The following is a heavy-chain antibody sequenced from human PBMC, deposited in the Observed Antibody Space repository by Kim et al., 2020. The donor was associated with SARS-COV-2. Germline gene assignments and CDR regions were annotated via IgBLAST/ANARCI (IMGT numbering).Heavy chain of an antibody. CDR3: ARDVGIPSAPFDY. Sequence: YADSVKGRFSISRDNAKNTLYLQVNSLRLEDTAVYYCARDVGIPSAPFDYWGQGTLVTVSS. V-gene: IGHV3-30*01. D-gene: IGHD2-2*01. J-gene: IGHJ4*02.